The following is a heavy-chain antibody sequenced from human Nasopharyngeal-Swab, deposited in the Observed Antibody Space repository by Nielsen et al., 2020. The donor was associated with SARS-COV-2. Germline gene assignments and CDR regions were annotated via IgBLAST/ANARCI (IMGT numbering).Heavy chain of an antibody. CDR2: INPNGVSQ. V-gene: IGHV1-46*02. CDR1: GDIFNTYY. D-gene: IGHD2-21*02. CDR3: ASQSVVVTAGGIIFRAFDV. J-gene: IGHJ3*01. Sequence: ASVKVSCKASGDIFNTYYMHWVRQAPGRGLEWMAMINPNGVSQGYAERFQGRVTVTSDTSTSTVYMELNSLTSEDTAVYYCASQSVVVTAGGIIFRAFDVWGQGTMVTVSS.